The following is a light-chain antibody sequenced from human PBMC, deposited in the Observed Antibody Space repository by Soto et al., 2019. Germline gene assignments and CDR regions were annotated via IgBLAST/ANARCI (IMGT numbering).Light chain of an antibody. CDR3: QQYEILPLA. CDR1: QGIRSD. CDR2: DAS. J-gene: IGKJ5*01. Sequence: IDMTLAPSSLSATVGDRVTITCRASQGIRSDLDWYQQKPGKAPKLLIYDASDLETGVPSRFSGSGSGRGFTFTISSLQPEDFATYYCQQYEILPLAFGQGTRLENK. V-gene: IGKV1-33*01.